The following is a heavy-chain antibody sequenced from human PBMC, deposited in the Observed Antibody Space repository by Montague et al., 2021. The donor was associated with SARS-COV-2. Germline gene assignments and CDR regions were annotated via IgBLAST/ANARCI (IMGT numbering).Heavy chain of an antibody. CDR1: GFTFGNYA. CDR2: IIWNSGAI. CDR3: ARVSADDTSGYYLNDAFDI. D-gene: IGHD3-22*01. V-gene: IGHV3-9*01. Sequence: SLRLSCAASGFTFGNYAMHWVRQAPGKGLEWVSGIIWNSGAIAYADSVKGRFTTSRDNAKNALYLQMNSLGAVDTAMYFCARVSADDTSGYYLNDAFDIWGQGTMVTVS. J-gene: IGHJ3*02.